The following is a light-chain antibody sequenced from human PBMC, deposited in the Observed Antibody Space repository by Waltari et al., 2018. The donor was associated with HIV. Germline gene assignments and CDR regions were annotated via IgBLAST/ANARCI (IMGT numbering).Light chain of an antibody. CDR3: SSYTSSTFWV. V-gene: IGLV2-14*01. Sequence: QSALTQPASVSGSPGQSITISCTGTSSDVAGYTYVSWYQQHPGKAPKLMIYEVSNRPSGVSIRFSGSKSGNTASLTISGLQAEDEADYYCSSYTSSTFWVFGGGTKLTVL. CDR2: EVS. J-gene: IGLJ3*02. CDR1: SSDVAGYTY.